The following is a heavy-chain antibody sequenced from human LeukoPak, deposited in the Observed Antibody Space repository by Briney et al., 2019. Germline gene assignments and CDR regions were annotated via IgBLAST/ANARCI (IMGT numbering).Heavy chain of an antibody. J-gene: IGHJ4*02. V-gene: IGHV3-23*01. CDR2: ISGNGAST. CDR3: AKGSYYYDSSGYSPAPGD. D-gene: IGHD3-22*01. CDR1: GLSFSSYG. Sequence: PGGSLRLSCAASGLSFSSYGMSWVRQAPGQGLKWVSTISGNGASTYYADSVKGRFTISRDNSKNTLHLQMNSLRAEDTAVYYCAKGSYYYDSSGYSPAPGDWGQGTLVTVSS.